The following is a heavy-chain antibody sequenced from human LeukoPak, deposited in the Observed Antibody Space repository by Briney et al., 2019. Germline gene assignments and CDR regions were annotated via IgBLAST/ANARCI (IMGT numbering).Heavy chain of an antibody. J-gene: IGHJ6*02. CDR1: GFTVSSNY. V-gene: IGHV3-53*01. Sequence: GGSLRLSCTASGFTVSSNYMSWVRQAPGKGLEWVSVIYSGGSTYYADSVKGRFTISRDNSKNTLYLQMNSLRAEDTAVYYCARHSPYDDGMDVWGQGTTVTVSS. D-gene: IGHD3-3*01. CDR3: ARHSPYDDGMDV. CDR2: IYSGGST.